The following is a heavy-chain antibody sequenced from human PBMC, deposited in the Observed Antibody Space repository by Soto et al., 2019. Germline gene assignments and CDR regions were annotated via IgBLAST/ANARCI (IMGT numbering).Heavy chain of an antibody. Sequence: QITLKESGPTLVEPTQTLTLTCTYSGFSLRTTGVGVGWIRQPPGKALEWLGIIYWNDDKRYSASLKNRFALTGDISQRQVVLTMTNMDPVDTATYYCAHTWGLAFDYWGQGTLVIVSS. D-gene: IGHD3-16*01. V-gene: IGHV2-5*01. CDR1: GFSLRTTGVG. CDR3: AHTWGLAFDY. J-gene: IGHJ4*02. CDR2: IYWNDDK.